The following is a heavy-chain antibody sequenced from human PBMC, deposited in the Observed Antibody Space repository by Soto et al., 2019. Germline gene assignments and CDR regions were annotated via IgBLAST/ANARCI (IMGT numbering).Heavy chain of an antibody. Sequence: EVQLVESGGGLVKPGGSLRLSCVASGFTFSNYNMNWVRQAPGKGLEWVSSISSSSSYIYFADSVKGRFTISRDKANNSLYLQMNRPRAEDAAVYYCAAASPWSAGYWGQGTLVTVSS. V-gene: IGHV3-21*01. J-gene: IGHJ4*02. D-gene: IGHD3-3*01. CDR1: GFTFSNYN. CDR3: AAASPWSAGY. CDR2: ISSSSSYI.